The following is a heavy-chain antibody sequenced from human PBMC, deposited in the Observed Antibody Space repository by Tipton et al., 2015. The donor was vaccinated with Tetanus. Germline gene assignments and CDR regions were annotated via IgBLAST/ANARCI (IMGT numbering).Heavy chain of an antibody. CDR2: MYYSGTT. V-gene: IGHV4-59*12. J-gene: IGHJ5*02. CDR1: DGSSRNYY. CDR3: ARATSTGPAYNWFDP. D-gene: IGHD2-8*02. Sequence: TLSLTCSVSDGSSRNYYWSWVRQPPGKGLQWIGYMYYSGTTHYNPSLKSRVTISIDRSKNQLSLKLTSVTAADTAVYYCARATSTGPAYNWFDPWGQGTLVTVSS.